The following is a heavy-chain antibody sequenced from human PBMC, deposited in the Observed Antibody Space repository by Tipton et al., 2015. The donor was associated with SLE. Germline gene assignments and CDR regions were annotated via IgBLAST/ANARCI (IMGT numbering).Heavy chain of an antibody. CDR1: GGSIGSSSYY. D-gene: IGHD1-26*01. J-gene: IGHJ3*02. Sequence: TLSLTCTVSGGSIGSSSYYWGWIRQPPGKGLEWIGSIYYSGSTYYNPSLKSRVTISVDTSKNQFSLKLSSVTAADTAVYYCASYGYSGSHGGAFDIWGQGTMVTVSS. CDR3: ASYGYSGSHGGAFDI. CDR2: IYYSGST. V-gene: IGHV4-39*07.